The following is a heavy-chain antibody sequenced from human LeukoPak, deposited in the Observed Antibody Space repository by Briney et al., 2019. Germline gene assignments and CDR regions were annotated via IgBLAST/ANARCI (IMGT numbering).Heavy chain of an antibody. CDR2: IWYDGSNK. Sequence: GRALRLSCAPPGFTFSSDGMHWGRQAPGKGLKKVAVIWYDGSNKYYADSVKGRFTISRDNSKNTLYLQMNSLRAEDTAVYYCAKECCSSTSMGNWFDPWGQGTLVTVSS. J-gene: IGHJ5*02. CDR3: AKECCSSTSMGNWFDP. D-gene: IGHD2-2*01. CDR1: GFTFSSDG. V-gene: IGHV3-33*06.